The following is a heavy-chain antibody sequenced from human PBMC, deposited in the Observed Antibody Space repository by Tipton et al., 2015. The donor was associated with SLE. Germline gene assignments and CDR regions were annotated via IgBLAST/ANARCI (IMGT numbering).Heavy chain of an antibody. CDR2: VYTSGRT. D-gene: IGHD6-13*01. J-gene: IGHJ3*01. V-gene: IGHV4-61*02. Sequence: TLSLTCTVSGGFISSGSYYWSWIRPPAGKGLEWIGRVYTSGRTTYNPSLNSRVTISLDTSTNQFSLKLTSVTAADTAVYFCGRLVPGIAAADLWGRGTLVTVSS. CDR3: GRLVPGIAAADL. CDR1: GGFISSGSYY.